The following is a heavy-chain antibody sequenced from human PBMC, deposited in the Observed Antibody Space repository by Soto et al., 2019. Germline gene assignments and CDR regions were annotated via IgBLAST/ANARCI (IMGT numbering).Heavy chain of an antibody. CDR1: GYTFTRYT. Sequence: ASVKVSCKASGYTFTRYTMNWVRQAPGQRLEWMGWINPDNGNTKSSQKFQDRVIITRDTSASTAYMDLSSLRSEDTAVYYCARGITTGQLDPWGQGTLVTVSS. CDR2: INPDNGNT. CDR3: ARGITTGQLDP. V-gene: IGHV1-3*01. J-gene: IGHJ5*02. D-gene: IGHD3-10*01.